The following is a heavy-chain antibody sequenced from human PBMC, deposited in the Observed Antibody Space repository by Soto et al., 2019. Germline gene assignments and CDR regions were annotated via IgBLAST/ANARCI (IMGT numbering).Heavy chain of an antibody. CDR1: GFTFSSYS. D-gene: IGHD3-3*01. CDR3: ARDRAITIFGYGYFQH. V-gene: IGHV3-48*02. CDR2: ISSSSSTI. Sequence: PGGSLRLSCAASGFTFSSYSMNWVRQAPGKGLEWVSYISSSSSTIYYADSVKGRFTISRDNAKNSLYLQMNSLRDEDTAVYYCARDRAITIFGYGYFQHWGQGTLVTVSS. J-gene: IGHJ1*01.